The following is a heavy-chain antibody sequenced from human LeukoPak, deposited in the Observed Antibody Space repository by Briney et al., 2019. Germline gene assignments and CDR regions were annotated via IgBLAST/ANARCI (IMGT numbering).Heavy chain of an antibody. D-gene: IGHD2-21*02. V-gene: IGHV3-7*01. CDR2: IKQDGSDK. CDR1: GFNLSYYS. CDR3: ARDLDTYVVLTAYDTFDI. J-gene: IGHJ3*02. Sequence: GGSLRLSCTASGFNLSYYSMTWVRQAPGKGLEWVANIKQDGSDKHYVDSVKGRFTISRDNGKNSLYLQMNSLRAEDTAVYYCARDLDTYVVLTAYDTFDIWGQGTMVTVSS.